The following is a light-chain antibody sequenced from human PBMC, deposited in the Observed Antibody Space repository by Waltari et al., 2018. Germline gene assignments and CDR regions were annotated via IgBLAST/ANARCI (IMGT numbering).Light chain of an antibody. CDR1: SSNIGSSA. CDR2: SNN. V-gene: IGLV1-44*01. Sequence: QSVVTQPPSASGTPGQRVTISCSGSSSNIGSSALNWYRQLPGTAPTLLIYSNNQRPSGVPDRFSGSKSGTSASLAISGLQSEDEADYYCAAWVDSLNGPGWVFGGGTKLTVL. J-gene: IGLJ3*02. CDR3: AAWVDSLNGPGWV.